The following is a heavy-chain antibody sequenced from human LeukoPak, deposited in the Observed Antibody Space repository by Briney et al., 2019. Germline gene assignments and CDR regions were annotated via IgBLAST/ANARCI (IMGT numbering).Heavy chain of an antibody. V-gene: IGHV4-39*01. Sequence: SETLSLTCTVSGGSISSNSYYWGWIRQPPGKGLEWIGSIYYSGSTYYNPSLKSRVTISVDTSKNQFSLKLSSVTAADTAVYYCVRGPVWAAARRNYWYFDLWGRGTLVTVSS. CDR2: IYYSGST. D-gene: IGHD6-13*01. J-gene: IGHJ2*01. CDR3: VRGPVWAAARRNYWYFDL. CDR1: GGSISSNSYY.